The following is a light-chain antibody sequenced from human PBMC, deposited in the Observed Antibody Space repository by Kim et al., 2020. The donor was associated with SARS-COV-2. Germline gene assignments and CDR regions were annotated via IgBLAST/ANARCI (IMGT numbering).Light chain of an antibody. V-gene: IGLV3-19*01. Sequence: ALGQTVSFTCQGDSVRAYYAGWYQQKPGQAPVLVIYGKNNRPSGIPDRFSGSSSGDTASLTITGAQAEDEADYYCNSRDSSGNLYVFGTGTKVTVL. CDR2: GKN. CDR3: NSRDSSGNLYV. CDR1: SVRAYY. J-gene: IGLJ1*01.